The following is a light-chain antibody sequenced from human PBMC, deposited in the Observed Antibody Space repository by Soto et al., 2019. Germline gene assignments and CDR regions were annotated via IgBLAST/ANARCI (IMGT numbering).Light chain of an antibody. J-gene: IGKJ3*01. V-gene: IGKV3-15*01. CDR2: GAS. CDR1: QSVSSN. CDR3: QQYNNLPFT. Sequence: EIVMTQSPATLSVSPGERATLSCRASQSVSSNLAWYQQKPGQATRLLIYGASTRATGIPARFSGSGSGTEVTLTISSLQSEDFAVYYCQQYNNLPFTFGPGTKVDIK.